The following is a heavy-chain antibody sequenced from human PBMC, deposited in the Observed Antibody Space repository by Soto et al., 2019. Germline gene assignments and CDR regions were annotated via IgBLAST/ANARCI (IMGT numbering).Heavy chain of an antibody. CDR2: IYYSGNT. V-gene: IGHV4-59*01. CDR1: GGSMNNYY. Sequence: QVQLQESGPGLVKPSETLSLTCTVSGGSMNNYYWSWVRQPPGKGLEWIGYIYYSGNTNYNPSLNSRATISVDTSKNHFSLNLSSVTAADTAVYYCARVDFWGGLKYGMDVWGQGTTVTVSS. D-gene: IGHD3-3*01. CDR3: ARVDFWGGLKYGMDV. J-gene: IGHJ6*02.